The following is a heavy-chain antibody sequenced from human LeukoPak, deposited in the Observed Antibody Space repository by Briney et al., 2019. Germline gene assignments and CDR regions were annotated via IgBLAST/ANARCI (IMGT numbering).Heavy chain of an antibody. CDR2: ISAYNGNT. CDR1: GYTFTSYG. J-gene: IGHJ6*03. V-gene: IGHV1-18*01. CDR3: ARDTELSSPNPLYYYYYYMDV. Sequence: GASVKVSCKASGYTFTSYGISWVRQAPGQGLEWMGWISAYNGNTNYAQKLQGRVTMTTDTSTSTAYMELRSLRSDDTAVYYCARDTELSSPNPLYYYYYYMDVWGKGTTVTVSS. D-gene: IGHD6-19*01.